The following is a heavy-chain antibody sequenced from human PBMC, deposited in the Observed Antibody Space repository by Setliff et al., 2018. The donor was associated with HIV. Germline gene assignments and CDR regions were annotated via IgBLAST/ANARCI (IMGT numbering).Heavy chain of an antibody. CDR1: GFTFSDYY. CDR3: AKDGYSDYLNSYFDY. J-gene: IGHJ4*02. D-gene: IGHD4-17*01. CDR2: ITNTGSST. V-gene: IGHV3-11*05. Sequence: GGSLRLSCAASGFTFSDYYLNWFRLAPGKGLEWISHITNTGSSTNYADSVKGRFTISRDNSKDTLYLQMDSLRAEDTAVYYCAKDGYSDYLNSYFDYWGQGTLVTVSS.